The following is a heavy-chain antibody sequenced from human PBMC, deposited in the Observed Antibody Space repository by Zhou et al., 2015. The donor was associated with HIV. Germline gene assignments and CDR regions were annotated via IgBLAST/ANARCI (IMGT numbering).Heavy chain of an antibody. CDR2: ITPMFETE. CDR3: ARSSVNHDYAFDL. CDR1: GGSFSGSD. D-gene: IGHD3-22*01. J-gene: IGHJ3*01. Sequence: QVQLVQSGTEVKRPGSSVKVSCKASGGSFSGSDISWVRQAPGQGLEWMGTITPMFETETCAEKFRARLTITVDKSTSAAYMELSSLTSEDAAVYFCARSSVNHDYAFDLWGQGTNVIVSS. V-gene: IGHV1-69*06.